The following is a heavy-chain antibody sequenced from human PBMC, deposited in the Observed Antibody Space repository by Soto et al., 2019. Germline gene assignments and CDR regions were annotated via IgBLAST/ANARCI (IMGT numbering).Heavy chain of an antibody. Sequence: QVQLQESGPGLVKPSQTLSLTCTVSGGSINSGHYYWSWIRQPPGKGLEWIGNIYYSGSTYYNPSLKCRVTISIDTSKNQFSLKLSSVTAADTAVYYCARVPVVVATIYLDYWGQGTLVTVSS. CDR1: GGSINSGHYY. D-gene: IGHD2-15*01. J-gene: IGHJ4*02. CDR3: ARVPVVVATIYLDY. CDR2: IYYSGST. V-gene: IGHV4-30-4*01.